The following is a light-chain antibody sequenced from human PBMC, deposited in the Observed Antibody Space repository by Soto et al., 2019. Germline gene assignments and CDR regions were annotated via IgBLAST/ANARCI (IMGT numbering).Light chain of an antibody. Sequence: DIVMTQSPATLSLSPGERATLSCRASQSISSNLAWYQHQPGQAPRLLIYAASTRASGIPARVRGGGSGTEFSVTLTSLQSEDVAISYCQQYKNWPPRHTFGQGTRLEI. CDR3: QQYKNWPPRHT. J-gene: IGKJ2*01. CDR2: AAS. CDR1: QSISSN. V-gene: IGKV3-15*01.